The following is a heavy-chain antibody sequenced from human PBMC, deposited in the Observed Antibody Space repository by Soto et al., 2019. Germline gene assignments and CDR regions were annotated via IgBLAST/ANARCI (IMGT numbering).Heavy chain of an antibody. V-gene: IGHV3-30-3*01. Sequence: QEQLVESGGDVVQPGRSLRLSCAASGFTFSAYTMHWVRQAPGKGLEWVAFISYDASKQYFADSVKGRFTISRDNFKNTLYLQMNGLKAEDTAMYYCARAPVEDIIVLPAARGWFDPWGQGTLVTVSS. CDR2: ISYDASKQ. CDR1: GFTFSAYT. D-gene: IGHD2-2*01. CDR3: ARAPVEDIIVLPAARGWFDP. J-gene: IGHJ5*02.